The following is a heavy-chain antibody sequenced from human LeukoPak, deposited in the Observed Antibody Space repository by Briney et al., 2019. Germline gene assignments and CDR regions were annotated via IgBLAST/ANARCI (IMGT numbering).Heavy chain of an antibody. Sequence: SETLSLTCTVPGGSISSGSYYWSWIRQPAGKGLEWIGRIYTSGSTNYNPSLKSRVTISVDTSKNQFSLKLSSVTAADTAVYYCASRYSSSSKYYMDVWGKGTTVTVSS. CDR2: IYTSGST. CDR3: ASRYSSSSKYYMDV. J-gene: IGHJ6*03. CDR1: GGSISSGSYY. V-gene: IGHV4-61*02. D-gene: IGHD6-6*01.